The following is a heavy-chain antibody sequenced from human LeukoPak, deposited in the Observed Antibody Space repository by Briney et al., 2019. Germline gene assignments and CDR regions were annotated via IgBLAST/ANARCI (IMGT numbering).Heavy chain of an antibody. D-gene: IGHD3-10*01. CDR2: IYYSGSA. V-gene: IGHV4-59*08. J-gene: IGHJ4*02. CDR3: ARLWFGELSYFDY. CDR1: GGSISSYY. Sequence: PSETLSLTCTVSGGSISSYYWSWIRQPPGKGLEWIGYIYYSGSANYNPSLKSRVTISVDTSKNQFSLKLSSVTAADTAVYYCARLWFGELSYFDYWGQGTLVTVPS.